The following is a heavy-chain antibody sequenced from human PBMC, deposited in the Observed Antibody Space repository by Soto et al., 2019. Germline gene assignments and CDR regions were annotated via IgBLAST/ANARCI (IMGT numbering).Heavy chain of an antibody. CDR1: GFTFSSYA. V-gene: IGHV3-23*01. D-gene: IGHD2-2*01. J-gene: IGHJ3*02. Sequence: EVQLLESGGGLVQPGGSLRLSCAASGFTFSSYAMSWVRQAPGKGLEWVSAISGSGGSTYYADSVKGRFTISRDNSKNPLYLQMNSLRAEDTAVYYCAKGNPYCSSTSCYAFDIWGQGTMVTVSS. CDR2: ISGSGGST. CDR3: AKGNPYCSSTSCYAFDI.